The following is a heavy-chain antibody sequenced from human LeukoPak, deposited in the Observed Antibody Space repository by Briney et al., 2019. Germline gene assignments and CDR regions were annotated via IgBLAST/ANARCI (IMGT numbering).Heavy chain of an antibody. Sequence: GGSLRLSCAASGFTFSSYAMTWVRQAPGKGLEWVSAISGSGASTYYADSVEGRFTISRDNSKNTLSLQMDSLRAEDTAVYYCAKVSDFWSGYYDYWGQGTLVTVSS. CDR3: AKVSDFWSGYYDY. CDR1: GFTFSSYA. D-gene: IGHD3-3*01. J-gene: IGHJ4*02. V-gene: IGHV3-23*01. CDR2: ISGSGAST.